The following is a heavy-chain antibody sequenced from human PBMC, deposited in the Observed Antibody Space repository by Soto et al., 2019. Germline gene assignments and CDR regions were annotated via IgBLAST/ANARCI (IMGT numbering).Heavy chain of an antibody. CDR1: GGSINVYY. J-gene: IGHJ6*03. Sequence: SETLSLTCTVSGGSINVYYWNWIRQPPGKGLEWVGYVHFSGNTNYNPSLKSRVTISLDTSKKQFSLKLTSVTAADTAIYFCARWGEPEIAARPFKSYYYLDVWGRGTTVTVSS. V-gene: IGHV4-59*08. CDR3: ARWGEPEIAARPFKSYYYLDV. CDR2: VHFSGNT. D-gene: IGHD6-6*01.